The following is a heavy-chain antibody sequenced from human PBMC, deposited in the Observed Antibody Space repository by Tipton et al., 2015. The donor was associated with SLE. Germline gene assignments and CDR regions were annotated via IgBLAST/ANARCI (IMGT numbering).Heavy chain of an antibody. CDR3: ARVLGDSWFDP. CDR1: GGSISSNY. CDR2: IYYSGTT. V-gene: IGHV4-59*01. D-gene: IGHD4-17*01. J-gene: IGHJ5*02. Sequence: TLSLTCNVSGGSISSNYWSWIRQPPGKGLEWIGYIYYSGTTNYNPSLKSRVTISVDTSKNQFSLKLRSVTAADTAVYYCARVLGDSWFDPWGQGTLVTVSS.